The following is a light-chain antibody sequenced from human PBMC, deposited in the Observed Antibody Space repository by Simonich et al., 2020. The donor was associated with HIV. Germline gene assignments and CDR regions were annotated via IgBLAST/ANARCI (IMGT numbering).Light chain of an antibody. CDR2: GAS. Sequence: EIVMTQSPATLSVSPGERATLSCRASQSVSSNLAWYRQRPGQAPRLLIYGASTRATGIPARFSGSGSGTEFTLTISSLQSEDFAVYHCQQYTNWPLTFGGGTKVKIK. CDR3: QQYTNWPLT. J-gene: IGKJ4*01. V-gene: IGKV3-15*01. CDR1: QSVSSN.